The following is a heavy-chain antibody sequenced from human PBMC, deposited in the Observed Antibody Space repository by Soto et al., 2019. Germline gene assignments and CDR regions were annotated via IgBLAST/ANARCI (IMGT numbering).Heavy chain of an antibody. CDR1: GGSISSGDYS. V-gene: IGHV4-30-4*01. Sequence: QVQLQESGPGLVKPSQTLSLTCPVSGGSISSGDYSWSWIRQPPGKGLEWIGYIYYSGGTYSNPSLKSRVTISVDTSKNQFSLKLSSVTAADTAVYYCARDHYVYDILTGYGYYYGMDVWGQGTTVTVSS. J-gene: IGHJ6*02. CDR2: IYYSGGT. D-gene: IGHD3-9*01. CDR3: ARDHYVYDILTGYGYYYGMDV.